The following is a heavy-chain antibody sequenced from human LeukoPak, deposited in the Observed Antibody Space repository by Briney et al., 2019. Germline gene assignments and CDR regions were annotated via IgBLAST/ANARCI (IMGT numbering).Heavy chain of an antibody. CDR3: AGCYSSSGYYYYMDV. V-gene: IGHV4-39*07. CDR1: GGSISSSSYY. CDR2: IYYSGST. D-gene: IGHD6-6*01. Sequence: SETLSLTCTVSGGSISSSSYYWGWIRQPPGKGLEWIGSIYYSGSTYYNPSLKSRVTISVDTSKNQFSLKLSSVTAADTAVYYCAGCYSSSGYYYYMDVWGKGTTVTVSS. J-gene: IGHJ6*03.